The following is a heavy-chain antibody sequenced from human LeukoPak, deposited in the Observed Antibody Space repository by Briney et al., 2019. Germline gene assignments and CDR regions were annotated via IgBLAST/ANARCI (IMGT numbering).Heavy chain of an antibody. J-gene: IGHJ5*02. CDR2: ISDDGSKK. CDR1: GFTFSNYG. Sequence: GRSLRLSCAASGFTFSNYGMHWVRQAPGKGLEWVAVISDDGSKKYYADSVKGRFTIPSDNSKIMLYLQMNSLRAEDTAVYYCAKDEGHSGSFGGHNWFDPWGQGTLVTVSS. CDR3: AKDEGHSGSFGGHNWFDP. V-gene: IGHV3-30*18. D-gene: IGHD1-26*01.